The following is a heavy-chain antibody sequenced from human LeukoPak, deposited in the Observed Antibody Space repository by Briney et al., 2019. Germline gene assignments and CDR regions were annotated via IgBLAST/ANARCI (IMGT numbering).Heavy chain of an antibody. D-gene: IGHD4-17*01. J-gene: IGHJ4*02. CDR2: IYYSGST. CDR3: ARLTTVTTEPRFPLD. Sequence: SETLSLTCTVSGGSISSSSYYWSWIRQPPGKGLEWIGYIYYSGSTNYNPSLKSRVTISVDTSKNQFSLKLSSVTAADTAVYYCARLTTVTTEPRFPLDWGQGTLVTVSS. CDR1: GGSISSSSYY. V-gene: IGHV4-61*01.